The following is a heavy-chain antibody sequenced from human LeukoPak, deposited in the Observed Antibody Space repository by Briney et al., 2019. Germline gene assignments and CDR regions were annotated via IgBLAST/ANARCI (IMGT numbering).Heavy chain of an antibody. CDR3: AGGNCSGGSCFFYFDY. J-gene: IGHJ4*02. V-gene: IGHV4-34*01. CDR2: INHSGST. Sequence: RQXPXXXXXWXGEINHSGSTNYNPSLKSRVTISVETSKNQLSLKRSAVTAADTAGYYCAGGNCSGGSCFFYFDYWGQGTLVTVSS. D-gene: IGHD2-15*01.